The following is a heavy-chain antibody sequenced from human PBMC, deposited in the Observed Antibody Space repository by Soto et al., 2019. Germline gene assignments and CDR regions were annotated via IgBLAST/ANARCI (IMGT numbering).Heavy chain of an antibody. CDR1: GFTFSSYG. V-gene: IGHV3-30*18. CDR2: ISYDGSNK. J-gene: IGHJ4*02. D-gene: IGHD7-27*01. CDR3: AKLESGDFDY. Sequence: QVQLVESGGGVVQPGRSLRLSCAASGFTFSSYGMHWVRQAPGKGLEWVAVISYDGSNKYYADSVKGRFTISRDNSKNTLYLQMNSLRAVDTAVYYCAKLESGDFDYWGQGTLVTVSS.